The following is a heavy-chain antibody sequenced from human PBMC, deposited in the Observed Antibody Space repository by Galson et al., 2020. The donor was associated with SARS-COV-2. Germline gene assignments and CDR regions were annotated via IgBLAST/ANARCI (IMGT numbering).Heavy chain of an antibody. CDR1: GFSLSTTGMC. V-gene: IGHV2-70*01. J-gene: IGHJ4*02. CDR3: ARTHYDIVTGYHLPFDY. D-gene: IGHD3-9*01. Sequence: SGPTLVKPPQTLTLTCTFSGFSLSTTGMCVSWIRQPPGKALEWLALIDWDADKYYSTSLKTRLTISKDTSKNQVVLTMTNMDPVDTATYYCARTHYDIVTGYHLPFDYWGQGTLVTVSS. CDR2: IDWDADK.